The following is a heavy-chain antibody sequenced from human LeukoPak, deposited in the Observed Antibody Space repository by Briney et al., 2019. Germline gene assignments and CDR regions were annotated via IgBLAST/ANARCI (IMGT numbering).Heavy chain of an antibody. V-gene: IGHV3-23*01. D-gene: IGHD3-3*01. CDR1: GFTFSSYS. CDR3: AKAGFGVVIPPDY. CDR2: ISGSGGST. Sequence: PGGSLRLSCAAPGFTFSSYSVNWVRQAPGKGLEWVSAISGSGGSTYYADSVKGRFTISRDNSKNTLYLQMNSLRAEDTAVYYCAKAGFGVVIPPDYWGQGTLVTVSS. J-gene: IGHJ4*02.